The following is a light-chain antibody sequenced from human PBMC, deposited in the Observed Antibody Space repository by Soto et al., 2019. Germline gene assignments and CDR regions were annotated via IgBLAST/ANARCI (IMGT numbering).Light chain of an antibody. CDR2: YDR. J-gene: IGLJ2*01. CDR3: QVWDSGSGHRV. V-gene: IGLV3-21*04. CDR1: NIGSRS. Sequence: SSELTQPPSVSVAPGRTATITCWGNNIGSRSVHWYQQMSGQAPLLVIYYDRDRPSGIPERFSGSNSGNTATLTINRVEAGDEADYYCQVWDSGSGHRVFGGGTEVTVL.